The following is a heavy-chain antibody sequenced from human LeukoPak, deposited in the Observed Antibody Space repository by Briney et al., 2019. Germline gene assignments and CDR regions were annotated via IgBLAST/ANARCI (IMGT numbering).Heavy chain of an antibody. D-gene: IGHD3-22*01. J-gene: IGHJ4*02. V-gene: IGHV4-34*01. CDR1: GGSFSGYY. CDR2: INHSGST. Sequence: SETMSLTCAVYGGSFSGYYWSWIRQPPGKGLEWIGEINHSGSTNYNPSLKSRVTTSVDTSKNQFSLKLSSVTAADTAVYYCASGYYYDSSGYYALFDYWGQGTLVTVSS. CDR3: ASGYYYDSSGYYALFDY.